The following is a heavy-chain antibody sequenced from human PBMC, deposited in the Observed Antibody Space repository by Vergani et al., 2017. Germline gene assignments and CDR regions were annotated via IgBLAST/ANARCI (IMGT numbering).Heavy chain of an antibody. V-gene: IGHV3-48*04. Sequence: EVQLVESGGGLVQPGGSLRLSCAASGFTFSSYDMHWVRQATGKGLEWVSGINWNSDSIAYADSVKGRFTISRDNAKDSLYLQMDSLRAEDTAVYYCARDLRAAAVGDPFYYWGQGTLVTVSS. CDR3: ARDLRAAAVGDPFYY. D-gene: IGHD6-13*01. CDR1: GFTFSSYD. J-gene: IGHJ4*02. CDR2: INWNSDSI.